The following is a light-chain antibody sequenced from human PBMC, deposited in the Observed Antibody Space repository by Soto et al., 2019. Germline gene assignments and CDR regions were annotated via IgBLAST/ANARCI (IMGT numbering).Light chain of an antibody. CDR1: QSVNSSY. V-gene: IGKV3-20*01. CDR2: EAS. Sequence: EVVLTQSPGTLSLSPGERATLSCRASQSVNSSYLAWYQQKPGQAPRLLIYEASTRATGIPDRFSVSGSGADFTLTISSLETEDFAVYYCQQYCNSMYTFGQGTNLEIK. CDR3: QQYCNSMYT. J-gene: IGKJ2*01.